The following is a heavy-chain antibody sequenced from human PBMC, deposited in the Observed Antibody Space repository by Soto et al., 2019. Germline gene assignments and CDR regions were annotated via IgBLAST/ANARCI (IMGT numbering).Heavy chain of an antibody. Sequence: PGGSLRLSCAASGFTFDDYTMHWVRQAPGKGLEWVSLISWDGGSTYYADSVKGRFTISRDNSKNSLYLQMNSLRTEDTALYYCAKDRVEQYQTYYYYYGLDVWGQGTTVTVSS. CDR3: AKDRVEQYQTYYYYYGLDV. CDR1: GFTFDDYT. V-gene: IGHV3-43*01. CDR2: ISWDGGST. J-gene: IGHJ6*02. D-gene: IGHD2-2*01.